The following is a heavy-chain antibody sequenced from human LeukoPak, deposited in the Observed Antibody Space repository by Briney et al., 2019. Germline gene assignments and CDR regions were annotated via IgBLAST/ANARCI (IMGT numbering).Heavy chain of an antibody. J-gene: IGHJ3*02. CDR1: GYTFTGYY. Sequence: ASVKVSCKASGYTFTGYYMHWVRQAPGQGLEWMGWINPNSGGTNYAQKVQGRVTMTRDTSISTAYMELSRLRSDDTAVYYCARGIAAAGTGAFDIWGQGTMVTVSS. CDR2: INPNSGGT. V-gene: IGHV1-2*02. D-gene: IGHD6-13*01. CDR3: ARGIAAAGTGAFDI.